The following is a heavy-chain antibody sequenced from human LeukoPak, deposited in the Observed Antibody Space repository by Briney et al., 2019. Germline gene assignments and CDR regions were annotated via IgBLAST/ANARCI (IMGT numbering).Heavy chain of an antibody. V-gene: IGHV1-2*02. Sequence: ASGKVSCKASGYTFTGYYMRWVRQAPGQGLESMGWINPNSGGTNYAQKFQGRVTMTRDTSISTAYMELSSLRSDDTAVYYCARGIAAAPRSAFDIWGQGTMVTVSS. J-gene: IGHJ3*02. CDR1: GYTFTGYY. CDR2: INPNSGGT. CDR3: ARGIAAAPRSAFDI. D-gene: IGHD6-13*01.